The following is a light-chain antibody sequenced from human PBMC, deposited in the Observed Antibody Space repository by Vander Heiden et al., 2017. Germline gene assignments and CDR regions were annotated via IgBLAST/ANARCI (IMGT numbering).Light chain of an antibody. CDR1: SNNVGAEG. CDR3: SAWDTSRNVKM. CDR2: RNN. Sequence: QAGLTQQRAESAPLGQTSALTCTGHSNNVGAEGATWLQQHQGHPPRLLSFRNNHRPSGISERFSAPSSGNTASLTITGLQAEDEADYYCSAWDTSRNVKMFGGGTEVTVL. V-gene: IGLV10-54*04. J-gene: IGLJ3*02.